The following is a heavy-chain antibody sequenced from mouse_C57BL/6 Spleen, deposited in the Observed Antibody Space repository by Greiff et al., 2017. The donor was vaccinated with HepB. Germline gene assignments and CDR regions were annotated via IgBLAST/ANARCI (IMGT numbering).Heavy chain of an antibody. V-gene: IGHV2-2*01. Sequence: VKLQESGPGLVQPSQSLSITCTVSGFSLTSYGVHWVRQSPGKGLEWLGVIWSGGSTDYNAAFISRLSISKDNSKSQVFFKMNSLQADDTAIYYCASASTMVTTGEYAMDYWGQGTSVTVSS. CDR3: ASASTMVTTGEYAMDY. CDR2: IWSGGST. D-gene: IGHD2-2*01. J-gene: IGHJ4*01. CDR1: GFSLTSYG.